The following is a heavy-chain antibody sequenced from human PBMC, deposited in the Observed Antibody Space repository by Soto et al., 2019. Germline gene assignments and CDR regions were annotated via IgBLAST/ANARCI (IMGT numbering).Heavy chain of an antibody. CDR2: IFHSGIT. Sequence: QVQLRESGPGLVKPSETLSLTCTVSGASIIDYYWSWIRQPPGKGLEWIGHIFHSGITNYNPSLEARVXMSVDTSKNQFSLKLSSMTAADTAVYYCASKKWLDDWGQGTLVTVS. D-gene: IGHD5-12*01. CDR1: GASIIDYY. V-gene: IGHV4-59*01. CDR3: ASKKWLDD. J-gene: IGHJ4*02.